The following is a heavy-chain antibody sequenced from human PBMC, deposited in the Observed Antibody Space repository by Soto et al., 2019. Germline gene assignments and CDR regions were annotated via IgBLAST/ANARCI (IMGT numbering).Heavy chain of an antibody. V-gene: IGHV1-3*01. J-gene: IGHJ5*02. D-gene: IGHD5-12*01. CDR2: INAGNGNT. Sequence: RCWVCQSPGQRLEWMGWINAGNGNTKYSQKFQGRVTITRDTSASTAYMELSSLRSEDTAVYYCARDPGYVGNWFDPWGQGTLVTVSS. CDR3: ARDPGYVGNWFDP.